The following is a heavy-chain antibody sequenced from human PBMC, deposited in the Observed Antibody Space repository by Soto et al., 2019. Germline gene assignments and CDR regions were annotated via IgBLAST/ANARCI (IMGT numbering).Heavy chain of an antibody. J-gene: IGHJ4*02. CDR2: IYYSGST. CDR3: ARAYGSGSYRLYYFDY. CDR1: GGSISSSSYY. Sequence: SETLSLTCTVSGGSISSSSYYWGWIRQPPGKGLEWIGSIYYSGSTYYNPSLKSRVTISVDTSKNQFSLKLSSVTAADTAVYYCARAYGSGSYRLYYFDYWGQGTLVTVSS. V-gene: IGHV4-39*07. D-gene: IGHD3-10*01.